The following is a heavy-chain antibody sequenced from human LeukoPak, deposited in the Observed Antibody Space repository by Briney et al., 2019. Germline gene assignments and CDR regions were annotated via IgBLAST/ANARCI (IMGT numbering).Heavy chain of an antibody. CDR2: LYYTGST. V-gene: IGHV4-59*01. Sequence: PSETLSLTCTVSGGSISSYYWSYIRQPPGKGLEWIGHLYYTGSTNYNPSLKSRVIISVDTSRNQFSLKLSSVTAADTAVYYCARSLTSNWYDGAFDVWGRGTMVTVSS. CDR1: GGSISSYY. D-gene: IGHD6-13*01. J-gene: IGHJ3*01. CDR3: ARSLTSNWYDGAFDV.